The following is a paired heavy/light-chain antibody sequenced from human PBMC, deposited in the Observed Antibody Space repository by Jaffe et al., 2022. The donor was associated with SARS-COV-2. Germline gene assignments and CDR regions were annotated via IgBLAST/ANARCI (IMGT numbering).Light chain of an antibody. V-gene: IGKV1-16*02. CDR1: QGISYY. CDR2: AAS. J-gene: IGKJ3*01. CDR3: QQYNSYPLT. Sequence: DIQMTQSPSSLSASVGDRVTITCRASQGISYYLAWFQQKPGKAPKSLIYAASSLQSGVPSKFSGSGSGTDFTLTISSLQPEDFATYYCQQYNSYPLTFGPGTKVDIK.
Heavy chain of an antibody. CDR3: VRAPTIVGATSGFDI. D-gene: IGHD1-26*01. J-gene: IGHJ3*02. Sequence: EVQLVESGGGLVQPGGSLRLSCATSGFSFSDHYMDWVRQAPGKGLEWVGRSRYRAHSYTTEYAASVKGRFTISRDESKNLLYLQMNSLKTEDTAMYYCVRAPTIVGATSGFDIWGQGTMVTVSS. V-gene: IGHV3-72*01. CDR1: GFSFSDHY. CDR2: SRYRAHSYTT.